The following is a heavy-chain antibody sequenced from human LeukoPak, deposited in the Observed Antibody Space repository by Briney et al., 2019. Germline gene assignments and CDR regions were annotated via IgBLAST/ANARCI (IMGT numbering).Heavy chain of an antibody. D-gene: IGHD3-22*01. CDR2: ISGSGGST. J-gene: IGHJ4*02. V-gene: IGHV3-23*01. Sequence: PGGSLRLSCAASGFTFSSYAMSWVRRAPGKGLEWVSAISGSGGSTYYADSVKGRFTISRDNSKNTLYLQMNSLRAEDTAVYYCAKDKFRADSSGFDYWGQGTLVTVSS. CDR1: GFTFSSYA. CDR3: AKDKFRADSSGFDY.